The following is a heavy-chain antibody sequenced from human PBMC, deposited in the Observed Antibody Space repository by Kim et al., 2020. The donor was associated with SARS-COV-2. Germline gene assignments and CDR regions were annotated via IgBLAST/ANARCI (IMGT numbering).Heavy chain of an antibody. CDR3: ARSRGAGFDF. D-gene: IGHD6-19*01. CDR2: TT. Sequence: TTTYADSGKGRFTISRDNAKNTLDLQMNSLRAEDTAVYYCARSRGAGFDFWGLGTLVTVSS. V-gene: IGHV3-74*01. J-gene: IGHJ4*02.